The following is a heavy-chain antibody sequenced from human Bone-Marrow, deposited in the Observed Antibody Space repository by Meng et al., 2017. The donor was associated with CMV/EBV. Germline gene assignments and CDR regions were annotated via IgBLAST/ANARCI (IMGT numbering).Heavy chain of an antibody. J-gene: IGHJ5*02. D-gene: IGHD4-17*01. CDR1: GGSFSGYD. CDR2: INHSGST. V-gene: IGHV4-34*01. Sequence: YGGSFSGYDGSWIRQPPGKGLEWIGEINHSGSTNYNPSLKSRVTISVDTSKNQFSLKLSSVTAADTAVYYCARPDYGDYTPYNWFDPWGQGTLVTVSS. CDR3: ARPDYGDYTPYNWFDP.